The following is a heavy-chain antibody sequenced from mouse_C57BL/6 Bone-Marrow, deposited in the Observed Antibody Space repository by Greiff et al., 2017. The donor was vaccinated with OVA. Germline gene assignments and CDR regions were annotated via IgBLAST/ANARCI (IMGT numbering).Heavy chain of an antibody. CDR1: GFTFSDFY. Sequence: EVQLVESGGGLVQSGRSLRLSCATSGFTFSDFYMEWVRQAPGKGLEWIAASRNKANDYTTEYSASVKGRFIVSRDSSQSILYLQMNALIAEDTAIYYCARDAGGSSFNWDFDVWGTGTTVTVSS. CDR3: ARDAGGSSFNWDFDV. CDR2: SRNKANDYTT. V-gene: IGHV7-1*01. J-gene: IGHJ1*03. D-gene: IGHD1-1*01.